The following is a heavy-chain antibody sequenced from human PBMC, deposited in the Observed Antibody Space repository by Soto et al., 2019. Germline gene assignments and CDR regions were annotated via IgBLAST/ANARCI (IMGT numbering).Heavy chain of an antibody. D-gene: IGHD2-2*01. J-gene: IGHJ4*02. CDR1: GYTFTTYG. CDR3: AREYCTSARCYSPDY. Sequence: QVQLVQSGAEVKKPGASVKVSCKASGYTFTTYGISWVRKAPGQGLEWMAWISPHNGNKNYAQRLQGRVTMTTDTSTSTAYMELRSLRSDDTAVYYCAREYCTSARCYSPDYWGQGTLVTVSS. V-gene: IGHV1-18*01. CDR2: ISPHNGNK.